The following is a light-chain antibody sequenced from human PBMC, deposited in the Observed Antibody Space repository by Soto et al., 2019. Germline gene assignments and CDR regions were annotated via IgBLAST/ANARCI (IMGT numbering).Light chain of an antibody. CDR2: GAS. CDR3: HQYGSSPRT. CDR1: QSVFSNY. Sequence: IGWTQYPGTLSFSPGERATLSCRASQSVFSNYLAWYQQKPGQAPRLLIYGASSRATGIPDRFSGSGSGTDFTLTISRLEPEDFAVYYCHQYGSSPRTFGQGTKVDI. V-gene: IGKV3-20*01. J-gene: IGKJ1*01.